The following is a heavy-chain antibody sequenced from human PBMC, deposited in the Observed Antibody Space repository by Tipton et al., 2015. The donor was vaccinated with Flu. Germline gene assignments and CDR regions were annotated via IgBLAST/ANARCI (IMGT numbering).Heavy chain of an antibody. J-gene: IGHJ4*02. CDR3: ARDRWEYSSGFDS. D-gene: IGHD6-19*01. CDR2: ISHTGTT. V-gene: IGHV4-59*12. Sequence: PGLVKPSETLFLTCTVSGGSIGSYYWNWIRQPPGTGLEWIGSISHTGTTSYNPSLKSRVTISVDTSKNQFSLKLTSMTAADTAVYYCARDRWEYSSGFDSWGQGTLVTVSP. CDR1: GGSIGSYY.